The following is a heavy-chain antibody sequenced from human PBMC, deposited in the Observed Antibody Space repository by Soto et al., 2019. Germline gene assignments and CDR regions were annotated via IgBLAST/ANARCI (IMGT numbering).Heavy chain of an antibody. CDR2: ISGSGGST. D-gene: IGHD6-6*01. CDR1: GFTFSSYA. J-gene: IGHJ4*02. CDR3: AKVNRGSSSAIGFDY. Sequence: GGSLRLSCAASGFTFSSYAMSWVRQAPGKGLEWVSAISGSGGSTYYADSVKGRFTISRDNSKNTLYLQMNSLRAEDTAVYYCAKVNRGSSSAIGFDYWGQGTLVTVSS. V-gene: IGHV3-23*01.